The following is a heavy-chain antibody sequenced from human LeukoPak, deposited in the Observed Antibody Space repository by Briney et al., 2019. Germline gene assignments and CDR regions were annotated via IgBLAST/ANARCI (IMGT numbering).Heavy chain of an antibody. CDR1: GYTLAELS. Sequence: ASVKVSCKVSGYTLAELSMHWVRHAPGKGLERMGDFYPEDGETIYAQKFQGRVTMTEGTSTDTAYMELSSLRSEDTAVYYYASDLARYFDLWGRGTLVTVSS. CDR2: FYPEDGET. V-gene: IGHV1-24*01. CDR3: ASDLARYFDL. J-gene: IGHJ2*01.